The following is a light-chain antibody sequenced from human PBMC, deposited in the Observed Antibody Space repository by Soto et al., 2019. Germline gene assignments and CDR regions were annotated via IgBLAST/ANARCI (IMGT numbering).Light chain of an antibody. J-gene: IGLJ2*01. CDR3: TSYTRSRNPL. CDR2: EVS. Sequence: QSALTQPASVSGSPGQSITISCTGTSSDVGGYNYVSWYQQHPGKAPKLIIFEVSHRPSGVSNRFSGSKSGNTASLTISGLQAEDEADYYCTSYTRSRNPLFGGGTKLTVL. CDR1: SSDVGGYNY. V-gene: IGLV2-14*01.